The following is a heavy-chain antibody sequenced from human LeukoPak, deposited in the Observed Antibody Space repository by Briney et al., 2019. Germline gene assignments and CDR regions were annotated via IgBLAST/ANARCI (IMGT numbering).Heavy chain of an antibody. D-gene: IGHD6-13*01. Sequence: SETLSLTCTVSGGSIRSYYWSWIRQPPGKGLEWIGYIYYSGSTNYNPSLKSRVTISVDTSKNQFSLKLSSVTAADTAVYYCARVIAAAGYYYYYYYMDVWGKGTTVTVSS. CDR3: ARVIAAAGYYYYYYYMDV. V-gene: IGHV4-59*01. CDR1: GGSIRSYY. CDR2: IYYSGST. J-gene: IGHJ6*03.